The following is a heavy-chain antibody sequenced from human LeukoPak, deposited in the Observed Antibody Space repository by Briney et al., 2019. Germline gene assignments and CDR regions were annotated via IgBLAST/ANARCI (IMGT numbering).Heavy chain of an antibody. V-gene: IGHV3-15*01. J-gene: IGHJ4*02. CDR2: IKSKTDGGTT. D-gene: IGHD6-13*01. CDR3: ARGGSSSSWYPFDY. Sequence: WIRRPPGKGLEWVGRIKSKTDGGTTDYAAPVKGRFTISRDDSKNTLYLQMNSLKTEDTAVYYCARGGSSSSWYPFDYWGQGTLVTVSS.